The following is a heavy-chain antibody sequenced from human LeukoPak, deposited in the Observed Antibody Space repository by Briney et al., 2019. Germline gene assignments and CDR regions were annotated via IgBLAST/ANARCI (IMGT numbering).Heavy chain of an antibody. CDR2: INPNSGGT. V-gene: IGHV1-2*02. D-gene: IGHD3-3*01. CDR3: ARGPRITIFGVVMANDAFDI. CDR1: GYTFTDYF. Sequence: ASVKVSCKASGYTFTDYFMNWVRQAPGQGLEWMGWINPNSGGTVYAQMFQGRVTMTRDTSSSTAYMELSRLRFDDTVVYYCARGPRITIFGVVMANDAFDIWGQGTMVTVSS. J-gene: IGHJ3*02.